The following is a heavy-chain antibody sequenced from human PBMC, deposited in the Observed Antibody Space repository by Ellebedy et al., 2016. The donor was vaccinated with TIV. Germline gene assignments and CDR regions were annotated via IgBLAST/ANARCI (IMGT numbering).Heavy chain of an antibody. Sequence: GESLKISCAASGFTFTRYLMHWVRQAPGKGLVWLARINGDGTTTTYADSVKGRFIISRGNAENTLYLQMNSLRVEDTGVYYCARDRNVFGESQNDYWGQGTQVTVSS. CDR2: INGDGTTT. V-gene: IGHV3-74*01. CDR1: GFTFTRYL. J-gene: IGHJ4*02. CDR3: ARDRNVFGESQNDY. D-gene: IGHD3-10*02.